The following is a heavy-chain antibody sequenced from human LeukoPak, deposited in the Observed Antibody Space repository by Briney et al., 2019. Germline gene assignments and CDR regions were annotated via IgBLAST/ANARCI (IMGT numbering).Heavy chain of an antibody. CDR1: GGSISSYY. Sequence: SETLSLTCTVSGGSISSYYWSWIRQPPGKGLEWIGYIYYSGSTNYNPSLKSRVTISVDTSKNQFSLKLSSVTAADTAVYYCPSPPPGDTEYFQHWGQGTLVTVSS. V-gene: IGHV4-59*08. D-gene: IGHD3-16*01. J-gene: IGHJ1*01. CDR2: IYYSGST. CDR3: PSPPPGDTEYFQH.